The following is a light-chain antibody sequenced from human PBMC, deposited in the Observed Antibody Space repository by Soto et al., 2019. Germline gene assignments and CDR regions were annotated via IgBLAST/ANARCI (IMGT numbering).Light chain of an antibody. CDR2: GAS. V-gene: IGKV3-15*01. J-gene: IGKJ1*01. CDR3: QQYNDWPQT. Sequence: EIVLTQAPATLSVSPGERATLSCRASQSVSSTLAWYQQKPGQAPRLLLYGASTRATGIPARFSGSGSGTEFTLTISSLQSEDFAVYYCQQYNDWPQTLGQGTKVDIK. CDR1: QSVSST.